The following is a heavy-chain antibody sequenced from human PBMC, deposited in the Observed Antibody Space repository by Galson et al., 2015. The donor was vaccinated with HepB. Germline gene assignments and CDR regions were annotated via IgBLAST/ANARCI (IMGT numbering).Heavy chain of an antibody. Sequence: SVKVSCKASGYTFIGYYIHWVRQAPGQGLEWMGWINPESDATTYAQRFQGWVTLTRDTSISTVYMEVNRLTSDDTAVYYCARQGLRGAAFDIWGQGTLVTVS. D-gene: IGHD4-17*01. V-gene: IGHV1-2*04. CDR3: ARQGLRGAAFDI. CDR2: INPESDAT. CDR1: GYTFIGYY. J-gene: IGHJ4*02.